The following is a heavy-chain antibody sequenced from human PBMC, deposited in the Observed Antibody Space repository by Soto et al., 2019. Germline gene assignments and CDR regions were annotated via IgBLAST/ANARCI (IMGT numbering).Heavy chain of an antibody. D-gene: IGHD3-10*01. J-gene: IGHJ6*02. CDR1: GTFSSYA. CDR2: IIPIFGTA. CDR3: ARGAWFYYYYYGMDV. Sequence: GTFSSYAISWVRQAPGQGLEWMGGIIPIFGTANYAQKFQGRVTITADKSTSTAYMELSSLRSEDTAVYYCARGAWFYYYYYGMDVWGQGTTVTVSS. V-gene: IGHV1-69*06.